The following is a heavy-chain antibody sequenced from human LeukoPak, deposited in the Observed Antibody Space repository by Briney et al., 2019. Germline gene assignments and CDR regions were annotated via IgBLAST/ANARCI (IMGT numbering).Heavy chain of an antibody. CDR1: GYSISSGYY. CDR2: IYHSGST. Sequence: SETLSLTCAVSGYSISSGYYWGWIRQPPGKGLEWIGSIYHSGSTYFNPSLKRRVTISVDTSKNQFSLKLSSVTAADTAVYYCARRCSGGSCYSTYFDYWGQGTLVTVSS. J-gene: IGHJ4*02. V-gene: IGHV4-38-2*01. CDR3: ARRCSGGSCYSTYFDY. D-gene: IGHD2-15*01.